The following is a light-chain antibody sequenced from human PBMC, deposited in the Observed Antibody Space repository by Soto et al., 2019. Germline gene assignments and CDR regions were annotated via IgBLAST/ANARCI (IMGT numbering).Light chain of an antibody. V-gene: IGKV1-9*01. Sequence: IQLTQSPSSLSASIGDRVTITCRASQGISNSLAWYQQKPGKAPKLLIYIPSTLQNGVPPRFSGSGFGTDFTLTISSLQPEDFATYYCQQLDSYPLTFGQGTRLEIK. J-gene: IGKJ5*01. CDR2: IPS. CDR3: QQLDSYPLT. CDR1: QGISNS.